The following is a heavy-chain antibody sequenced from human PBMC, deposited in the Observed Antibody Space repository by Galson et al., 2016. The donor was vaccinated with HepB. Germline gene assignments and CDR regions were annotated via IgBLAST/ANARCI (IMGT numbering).Heavy chain of an antibody. CDR1: GYTFTTYD. CDR2: MNPKSGAS. D-gene: IGHD6-25*01. Sequence: SVKVSCKASGYTFTTYDINWVRQAAGQGLEWMGWMNPKSGASVYAPKFQDRVTMTRNASISTAYMQLRSLTSDDTAVYHCARGGYGGYLFYWGQGARVTVSS. J-gene: IGHJ4*02. CDR3: ARGGYGGYLFY. V-gene: IGHV1-8*01.